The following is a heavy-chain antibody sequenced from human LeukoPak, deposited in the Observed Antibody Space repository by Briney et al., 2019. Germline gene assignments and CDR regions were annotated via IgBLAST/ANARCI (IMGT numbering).Heavy chain of an antibody. J-gene: IGHJ4*02. D-gene: IGHD3-10*01. CDR3: ASHPEWFGELLNDY. CDR1: GGSISSSSYY. Sequence: PSETLSLTCTVSGGSISSSSYYWGWIRQPPGKGLEWIGSICYSGSTYYNPSLKSRVTISVDTSKNQFSLKLSSVTAADTAVYYCASHPEWFGELLNDYWGQGTLVTVSS. V-gene: IGHV4-39*07. CDR2: ICYSGST.